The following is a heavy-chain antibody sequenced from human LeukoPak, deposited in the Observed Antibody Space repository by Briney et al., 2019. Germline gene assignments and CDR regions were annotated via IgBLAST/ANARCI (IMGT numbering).Heavy chain of an antibody. D-gene: IGHD3-9*01. V-gene: IGHV3-53*01. CDR2: VFSDGRT. J-gene: IGHJ4*02. CDR1: GFTVSNHH. CDR3: AGGYDILNY. Sequence: PGGSLRLSCGASGFTVSNHHMTWVRQTPGKGLECVSVVFSDGRTSYTDSVKGRFTISRDNAKNTLYLQMNSLRAEDTAVYYCAGGYDILNYWGQGTLVTVSS.